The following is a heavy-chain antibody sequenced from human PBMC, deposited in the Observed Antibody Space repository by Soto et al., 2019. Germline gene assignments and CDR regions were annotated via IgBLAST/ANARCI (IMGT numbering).Heavy chain of an antibody. CDR1: GYTFTSYG. CDR3: ARELRFLGGIFSTPNWFDP. D-gene: IGHD3-3*01. J-gene: IGHJ5*02. Sequence: ASVKVSCKASGYTFTSYGISWVRQAPGQGLEWMGWISAYNGNTNYAQKLQGRVTMTTDTSTSTAYMELRSLRSDDTAVYYCARELRFLGGIFSTPNWFDPWGQGTLVTVSS. V-gene: IGHV1-18*01. CDR2: ISAYNGNT.